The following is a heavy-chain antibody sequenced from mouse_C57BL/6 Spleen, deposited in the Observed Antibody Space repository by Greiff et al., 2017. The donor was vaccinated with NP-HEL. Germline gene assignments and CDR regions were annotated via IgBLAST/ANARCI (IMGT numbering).Heavy chain of an antibody. CDR2: INPNNGGT. CDR1: GYTFTDYN. Sequence: EVQLQQSGPELVKPGASVKMSCKASGYTFTDYNMHWVKQSHGKSLEWIGYINPNNGGTSYNQKFKGKATLTVNKSSSTAYMELRSLTSEDSAVYYCARGDIITTVPWFAYWGQGTLVTVSA. CDR3: ARGDIITTVPWFAY. D-gene: IGHD1-1*01. V-gene: IGHV1-22*01. J-gene: IGHJ3*01.